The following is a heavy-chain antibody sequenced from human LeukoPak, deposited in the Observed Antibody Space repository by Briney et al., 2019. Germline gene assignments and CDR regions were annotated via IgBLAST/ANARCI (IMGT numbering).Heavy chain of an antibody. J-gene: IGHJ6*02. CDR3: ARDCSSSCSPYYGMDV. CDR1: GFTVSSNY. D-gene: IGHD2-2*01. CDR2: IHSGGTT. V-gene: IGHV3-53*01. Sequence: GGSLRLSCAASGFTVSSNYMSWVRQAPGKGLEWVSIIHSGGTTNYVDSVKGRFTISRDNSRNTLYLQMNSLRAEDTAVYYCARDCSSSCSPYYGMDVWGQGTTVTVSS.